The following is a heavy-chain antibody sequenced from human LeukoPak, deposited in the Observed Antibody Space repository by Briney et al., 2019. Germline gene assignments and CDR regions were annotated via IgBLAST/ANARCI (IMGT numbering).Heavy chain of an antibody. V-gene: IGHV3-48*03. CDR3: AKDLSVGQWLAPIDY. D-gene: IGHD6-19*01. J-gene: IGHJ4*02. Sequence: GGSLRLSCAASGFTFSSYEMNWVRQAPGKGLEWVSYISSSGSTIYYADSVKGRFTISRDNTKNSLYLQMNSLRAEDTAVYYCAKDLSVGQWLAPIDYWGQGTLVTVSS. CDR2: ISSSGSTI. CDR1: GFTFSSYE.